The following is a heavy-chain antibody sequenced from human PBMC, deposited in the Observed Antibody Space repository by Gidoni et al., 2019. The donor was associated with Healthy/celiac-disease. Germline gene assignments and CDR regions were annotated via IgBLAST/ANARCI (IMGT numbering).Heavy chain of an antibody. CDR3: ARTSYCGGDCYEYYFDY. V-gene: IGHV4-59*08. CDR1: GGPISSYY. CDR2: IYYSGST. J-gene: IGHJ4*02. D-gene: IGHD2-21*02. Sequence: QVQLQESGPGLVKPSETLSLTCTVSGGPISSYYWSWIRQPPGKGLEWIGYIYYSGSTNYNPSLKSRVTISVDTSKNQFSLKLSSVTAADTAVYYCARTSYCGGDCYEYYFDYWGQGTLVTVSS.